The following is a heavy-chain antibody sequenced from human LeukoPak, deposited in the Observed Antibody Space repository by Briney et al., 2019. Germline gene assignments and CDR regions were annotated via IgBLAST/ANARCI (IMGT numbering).Heavy chain of an antibody. J-gene: IGHJ4*02. CDR1: GFTDSNNY. CDR3: ARRPPTDWGLDY. CDR2: IYSGGST. Sequence: GGSLRLSCAASGFTDSNNYMSWVHQAPGKELEWVSVIYSGGSTYYADSVKGRFTISRDNSKNTLYLQMNSLRAEDTAVYYCARRPPTDWGLDYWGQGTLVTVSS. V-gene: IGHV3-53*01. D-gene: IGHD3-9*01.